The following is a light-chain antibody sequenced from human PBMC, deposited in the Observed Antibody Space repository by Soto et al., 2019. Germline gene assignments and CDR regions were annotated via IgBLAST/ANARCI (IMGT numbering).Light chain of an antibody. Sequence: GDRVTITCRASQGISSALAWYQQKPGKAPKLLIYDASSLESGVPSRFSGSGSGTDFTLTISSLHPEDFATYYCQQFNSYPWTFGQGTKVEIK. CDR2: DAS. V-gene: IGKV1-13*02. J-gene: IGKJ1*01. CDR1: QGISSA. CDR3: QQFNSYPWT.